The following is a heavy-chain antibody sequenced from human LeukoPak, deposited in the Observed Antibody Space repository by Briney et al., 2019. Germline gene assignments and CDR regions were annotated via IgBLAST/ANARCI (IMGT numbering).Heavy chain of an antibody. Sequence: KSSETLSLTCAVYGGSFSGYYWSWIRQPPGKGLEWIGEINHSGSTNYNPSLKSRVTISVVTSKNQFSLKLSSVTAADTAVYYCQVQGQRSYYYYYMDVWGKGTTVTISS. CDR3: QVQGQRSYYYYYMDV. D-gene: IGHD6-25*01. V-gene: IGHV4-34*01. CDR1: GGSFSGYY. J-gene: IGHJ6*03. CDR2: INHSGST.